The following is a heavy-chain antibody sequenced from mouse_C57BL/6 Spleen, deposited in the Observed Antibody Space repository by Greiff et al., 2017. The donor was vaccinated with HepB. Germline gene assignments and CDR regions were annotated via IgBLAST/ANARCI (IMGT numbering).Heavy chain of an antibody. CDR3: ASPIYYDYDGGFAY. J-gene: IGHJ3*01. CDR1: GYAFSSSW. CDR2: IYPGDGDT. V-gene: IGHV1-82*01. Sequence: QVQLQQSGPELVKPGASVKISCKASGYAFSSSWMNWVRQRPGKGLEWIGRIYPGDGDTNYNGKFKGKATLTADKSSSTAYMQLSSRTSEDSAVYFCASPIYYDYDGGFAYWGQGTLVTVSA. D-gene: IGHD2-4*01.